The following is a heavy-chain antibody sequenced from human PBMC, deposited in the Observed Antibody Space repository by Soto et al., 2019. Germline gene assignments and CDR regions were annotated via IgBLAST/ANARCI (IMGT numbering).Heavy chain of an antibody. V-gene: IGHV1-18*01. CDR1: GYTFTNYG. Sequence: QVQLVQSGAEVKKPGASVKVSCKASGYTFTNYGINWVRQAPGQGLEWLGWVSAYNSERRYAQRVQARVIMTTDTSTTTAYMELRSLRSGDTAVYYCSRGTSIPASGDYWGQGTLVTVSS. J-gene: IGHJ4*01. CDR2: VSAYNSER. CDR3: SRGTSIPASGDY. D-gene: IGHD6-6*01.